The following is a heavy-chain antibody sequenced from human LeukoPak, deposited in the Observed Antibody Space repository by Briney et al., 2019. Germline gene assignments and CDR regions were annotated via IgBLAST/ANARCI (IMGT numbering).Heavy chain of an antibody. V-gene: IGHV4-59*08. CDR2: IYYSGST. CDR1: GGSISSYY. Sequence: PSETLSLTCTVSGGSISSYYWSWIRQPPGKGLDWIGHIYYSGSTNYNPSLKSRVTISVDTSKNQFSLKLSSVTAADTAVYYCARRDSSSCIDYWGQGTLVTVSS. J-gene: IGHJ4*02. D-gene: IGHD6-13*01. CDR3: ARRDSSSCIDY.